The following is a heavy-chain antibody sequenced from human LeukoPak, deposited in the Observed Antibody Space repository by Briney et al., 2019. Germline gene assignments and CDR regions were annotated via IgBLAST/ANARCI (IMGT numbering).Heavy chain of an antibody. J-gene: IGHJ4*02. CDR3: ARAHSSSWFDY. Sequence: SETLSLTCAVYGGSFSGNYWNWIRQPPGKGLEWIGEINHSGSTSYNPSLKSRVTISVDTSKNQFSLKLSSVTAADTAVYYCARAHSSSWFDYWGQGTLVTVSS. D-gene: IGHD6-13*01. V-gene: IGHV4-34*01. CDR2: INHSGST. CDR1: GGSFSGNY.